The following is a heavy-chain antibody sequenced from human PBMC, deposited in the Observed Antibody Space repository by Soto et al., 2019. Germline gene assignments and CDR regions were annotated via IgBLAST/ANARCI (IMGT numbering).Heavy chain of an antibody. CDR3: ARGASMVRGVPNWFDP. D-gene: IGHD3-10*01. CDR1: GGSISSGGYS. Sequence: SETLSLTCAVSGGSISSGGYSWSWIRQPPGKGLEWIGYIYHSGSTYYNPSLKSRVTISVDRSKNQFSLKLSSVTAADTAVYYCARGASMVRGVPNWFDPWGQGTLVTVSS. V-gene: IGHV4-30-2*01. J-gene: IGHJ5*02. CDR2: IYHSGST.